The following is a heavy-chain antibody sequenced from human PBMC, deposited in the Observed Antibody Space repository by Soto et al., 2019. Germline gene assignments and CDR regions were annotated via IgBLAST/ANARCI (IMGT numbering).Heavy chain of an antibody. CDR1: GGSFSGYY. CDR3: ARGEGAFRVEFYYHYYMYV. Sequence: SETLSLTCAVYGGSFSGYYWSWIRQPPGKGLEWIGEINHSGSTNYNPSLKSRVTISVDTSKNQFSLKLSSVTAADTAVYYCARGEGAFRVEFYYHYYMYVWGKGTTVTVSS. V-gene: IGHV4-34*01. CDR2: INHSGST. J-gene: IGHJ6*03. D-gene: IGHD3-3*02.